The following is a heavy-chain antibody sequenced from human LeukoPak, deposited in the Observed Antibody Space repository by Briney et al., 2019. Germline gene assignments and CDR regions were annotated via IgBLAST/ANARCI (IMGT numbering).Heavy chain of an antibody. D-gene: IGHD4-17*01. V-gene: IGHV3-49*04. CDR1: GFTFGDYA. J-gene: IGHJ4*02. CDR2: IRSKAYGGTT. Sequence: GGSLRLSCTASGFTFGDYAMSWVRQAPGKGLEWVGFIRSKAYGGTTEYAASVKGRFTISRDDSKSIAYLKMNSLKTEDTAVYYCTRVPTTVTTGYYFDYWGQGTLFTVSS. CDR3: TRVPTTVTTGYYFDY.